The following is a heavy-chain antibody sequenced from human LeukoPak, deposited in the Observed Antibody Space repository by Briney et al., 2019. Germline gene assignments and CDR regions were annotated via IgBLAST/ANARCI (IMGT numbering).Heavy chain of an antibody. V-gene: IGHV1-46*01. CDR2: INPSDGGT. Sequence: ASVKVSCKASGYTFTTYYMHWVRQAPGQGLEWMGTINPSDGGTSYAQKFQGRVTITADESTSTAYMELSSLRSEDTAVYYCARAPGARKYQLLYYYYYMDVWGKGTTVTISS. CDR3: ARAPGARKYQLLYYYYYMDV. J-gene: IGHJ6*03. CDR1: GYTFTTYY. D-gene: IGHD2-2*01.